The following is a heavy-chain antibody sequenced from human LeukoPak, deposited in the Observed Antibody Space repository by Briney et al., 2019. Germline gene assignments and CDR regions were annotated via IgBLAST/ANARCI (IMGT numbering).Heavy chain of an antibody. CDR3: VKAPGIAAAGTEGGGIDF. CDR2: ISSNGGST. J-gene: IGHJ4*02. V-gene: IGHV3-64D*06. D-gene: IGHD6-13*01. Sequence: PGGSLRLSCSASGFXFSSYAIHWVRQAPGKGLEYVSAISSNGGSTYYADSVKGRFTISRDNSKNTLYLQMSSPRAEDTAVYYCVKAPGIAAAGTEGGGIDFWGQGILVTVSS. CDR1: GFXFSSYA.